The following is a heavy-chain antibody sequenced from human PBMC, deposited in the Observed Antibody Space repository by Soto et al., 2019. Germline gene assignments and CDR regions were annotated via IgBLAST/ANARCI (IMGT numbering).Heavy chain of an antibody. CDR1: GASLSSISYY. Sequence: SEALSLTCTVSGASLSSISYYWGWIRRPPGKGREWVGSIFFTGNIYYNPSLKSRVTISVDTSRNQFSLMVNSVPPADTAVYYCASRHCSGGSCYTPGFDPWGQGALVPVSS. CDR3: ASRHCSGGSCYTPGFDP. J-gene: IGHJ5*02. CDR2: IFFTGNI. D-gene: IGHD2-15*01. V-gene: IGHV4-39*01.